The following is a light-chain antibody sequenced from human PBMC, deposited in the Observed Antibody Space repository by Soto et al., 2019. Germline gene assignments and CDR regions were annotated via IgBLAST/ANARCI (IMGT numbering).Light chain of an antibody. V-gene: IGKV1-5*03. Sequence: DIQMTQSPSTLSASVGDRVTITCRASQRISSWLAWYQQKPGKAPKLLIYKASSLESGVPSRFSGSGSGTEFPLTISSLQPDDFATYYCQQYNSYPGTFGQGTKVEIK. CDR3: QQYNSYPGT. CDR2: KAS. J-gene: IGKJ1*01. CDR1: QRISSW.